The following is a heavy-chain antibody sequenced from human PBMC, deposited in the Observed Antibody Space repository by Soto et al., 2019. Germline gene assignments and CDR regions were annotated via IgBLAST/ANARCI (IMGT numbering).Heavy chain of an antibody. V-gene: IGHV3-21*01. CDR2: ISSRSGYT. Sequence: EVQLVESGGGLVKPGGSLRLSCVASGLTFSTYSLNWVRQAPGKGLEWVSSISSRSGYTYYADSVKGRFTISRDNAQNSLVLQMNSLRGEDKAVYYCAGDGSFGELMGGRGQGNTVTVSS. CDR1: GLTFSTYS. D-gene: IGHD3-10*01. J-gene: IGHJ6*02. CDR3: AGDGSFGELMGG.